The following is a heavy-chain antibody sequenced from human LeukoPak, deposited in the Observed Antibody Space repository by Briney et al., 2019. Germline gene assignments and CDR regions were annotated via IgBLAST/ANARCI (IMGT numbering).Heavy chain of an antibody. CDR3: ATSRYSAYGDN. Sequence: PGGSLRLSCAASGFTFSSYWMHWVRQGPGKGLVWVSRISRDGSSTDYADSVKGRFTISRDNAKNTLYLQMNSLRAEDTAVYYCATSRYSAYGDNWGQGALVTVSS. V-gene: IGHV3-74*01. CDR1: GFTFSSYW. J-gene: IGHJ4*02. CDR2: ISRDGSST. D-gene: IGHD5-12*01.